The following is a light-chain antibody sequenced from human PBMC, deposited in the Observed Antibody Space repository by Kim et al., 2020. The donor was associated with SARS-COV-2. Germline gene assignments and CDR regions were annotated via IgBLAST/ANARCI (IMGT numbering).Light chain of an antibody. Sequence: EIVLTQSPGTLSLSPGETATLSCRASQRINNYVAWYQQKFGHTPRLLVYDASNRASGIPERFRGSGSVTDLTLTISTVEPEDFAVYYCQQGSSRPLSFGGWTKVDIK. CDR2: DAS. CDR3: QQGSSRPLS. V-gene: IGKV3-11*01. CDR1: QRINNY. J-gene: IGKJ4*01.